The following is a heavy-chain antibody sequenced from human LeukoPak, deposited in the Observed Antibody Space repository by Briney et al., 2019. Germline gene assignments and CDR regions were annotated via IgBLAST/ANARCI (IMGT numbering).Heavy chain of an antibody. J-gene: IGHJ4*02. D-gene: IGHD3-9*01. V-gene: IGHV4-59*01. Sequence: PSETLSLTCTVSGGSISSYYWSWVRQPPGKGLEWIGYIYYSGSTNYNPSLKSRVTISVDTSKNQFSLKLSSVTAADTAVYYCARGGTYYDILTGPLKSLYFDYWGQGTLVTVSS. CDR1: GGSISSYY. CDR3: ARGGTYYDILTGPLKSLYFDY. CDR2: IYYSGST.